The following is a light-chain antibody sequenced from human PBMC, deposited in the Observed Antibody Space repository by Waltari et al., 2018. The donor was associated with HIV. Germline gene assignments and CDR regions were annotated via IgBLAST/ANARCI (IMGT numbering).Light chain of an antibody. CDR2: DVS. CDR3: SSYTSSSTRV. J-gene: IGLJ3*02. Sequence: QSALTQPASVSGSPGQSITISCTGTSSDVGGYNYVSWYQRHPGKAPKLIIYDVSNRPSGVSKRVSGSKSGNRASLTISGLQAEDEADYYCSSYTSSSTRVFGGGTTVTVL. CDR1: SSDVGGYNY. V-gene: IGLV2-14*03.